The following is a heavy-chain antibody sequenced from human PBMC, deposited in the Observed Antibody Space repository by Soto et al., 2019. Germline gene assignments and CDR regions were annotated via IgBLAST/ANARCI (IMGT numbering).Heavy chain of an antibody. CDR3: PSHYGSGTNYYGMTV. CDR1: GYTFTSYA. CDR2: INAGNGNT. Sequence: ASVKVSCKASGYTFTSYAMHWVRQAPGQRLEWMGWINAGNGNTKYSQKFQGRVTITRDTSASTAYMELSSLRSEDPAVYYCPSHYGSGTNYYGMTVGAQGTRVTVSS. V-gene: IGHV1-3*01. D-gene: IGHD3-10*01. J-gene: IGHJ6*02.